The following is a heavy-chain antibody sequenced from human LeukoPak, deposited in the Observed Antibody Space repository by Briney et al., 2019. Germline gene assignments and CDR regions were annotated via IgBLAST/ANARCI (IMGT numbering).Heavy chain of an antibody. V-gene: IGHV3-23*01. CDR2: IDGSSGST. CDR1: GFAFSSCV. D-gene: IGHD2-15*01. CDR3: AKGSGASRPYYFDY. J-gene: IGHJ4*02. Sequence: GRSLRLSCAASGFAFSSCVMSWVRQAPGKGLEWVSAIDGSSGSTYYADSVKGRFTISRDNSKNTLYLQMNSLRAEDTAVYYCAKGSGASRPYYFDYWGQGTLVTVSS.